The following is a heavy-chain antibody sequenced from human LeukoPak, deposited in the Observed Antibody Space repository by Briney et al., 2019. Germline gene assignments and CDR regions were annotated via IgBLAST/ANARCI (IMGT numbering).Heavy chain of an antibody. Sequence: ASVKVSCKASGGTFSSYAISWVRQAPGQGLEWLGWINPNSGGTNYAPKFQGRVTMTRDTSISTTAYMELSRLRSDDTAVYYCARPLSGRYYGEAFDIWGQGTMVTASS. CDR1: GGTFSSYA. V-gene: IGHV1-2*02. D-gene: IGHD1-26*01. CDR3: ARPLSGRYYGEAFDI. J-gene: IGHJ3*02. CDR2: INPNSGGT.